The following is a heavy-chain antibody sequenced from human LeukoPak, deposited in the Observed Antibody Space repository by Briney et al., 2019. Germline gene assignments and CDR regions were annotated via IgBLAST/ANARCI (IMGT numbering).Heavy chain of an antibody. CDR1: GFTFSSYA. Sequence: PGGSLRLSCAASGFTFSSYAMSWVRQAPGKGLEWVSAISGSGGSTYYADSVKGRLTISRDNSKNTLYLQMNSLRAEDTAVYYCAKDFSSWYLLDYWGQGTLVTVSS. CDR2: ISGSGGST. J-gene: IGHJ4*02. D-gene: IGHD6-13*01. CDR3: AKDFSSWYLLDY. V-gene: IGHV3-23*01.